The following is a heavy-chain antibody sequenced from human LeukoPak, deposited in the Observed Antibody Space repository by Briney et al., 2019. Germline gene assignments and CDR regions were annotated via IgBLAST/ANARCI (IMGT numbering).Heavy chain of an antibody. CDR2: INHSGST. CDR3: ARVGAIAFDI. V-gene: IGHV4-39*07. D-gene: IGHD3-3*01. J-gene: IGHJ3*02. CDR1: GGSISSSNHY. Sequence: SETLSLTCTVAGGSISSSNHYWGWIRQPPGKGLEWIGEINHSGSTNYNPSLKSRVTISVDTSKNQFSLKLSSVTAADTAVYHCARVGAIAFDIWGQGTMVTVSS.